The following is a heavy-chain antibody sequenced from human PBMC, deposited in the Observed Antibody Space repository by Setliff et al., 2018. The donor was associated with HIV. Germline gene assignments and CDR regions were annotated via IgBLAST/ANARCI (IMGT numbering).Heavy chain of an antibody. CDR1: GFTFSSYA. J-gene: IGHJ3*02. V-gene: IGHV3-23*01. CDR2: ISGSGGST. D-gene: IGHD3-22*01. Sequence: PGGSLRLSCAASGFTFSSYAMSWVRQAPGKGLEWVSAISGSGGSTYYADSVKGRFTISRDNAKNSLHLQMNSLRADDTALYYCAKGGYYDPTASFDIWGQGTMVTVSS. CDR3: AKGGYYDPTASFDI.